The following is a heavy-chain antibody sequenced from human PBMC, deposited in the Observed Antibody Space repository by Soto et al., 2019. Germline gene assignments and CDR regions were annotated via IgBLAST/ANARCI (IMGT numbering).Heavy chain of an antibody. CDR3: ARLYCTTSTCDSWFDP. D-gene: IGHD2-2*01. CDR1: GYTFTTFW. CDR2: IDPRDSYV. V-gene: IGHV5-10-1*01. Sequence: PGESLKISCTGFGYTFTTFWISWVRQMPGKGLEWMGRIDPRDSYVNYSPSFQGHVTISADKSISTAYLQWGSLKASDTAMYYCARLYCTTSTCDSWFDPWGQGIQVTVSS. J-gene: IGHJ5*02.